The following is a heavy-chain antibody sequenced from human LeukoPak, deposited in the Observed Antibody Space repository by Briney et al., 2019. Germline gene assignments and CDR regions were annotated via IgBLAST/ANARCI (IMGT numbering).Heavy chain of an antibody. D-gene: IGHD3-10*01. Sequence: RASVKVSCKASGGTFSSYAISWVRQAPGQGLEWMGGIIPIFGTANYAQKFQGRVAITADESTSTAYMELSSLRSEDTAVYYCARAGITMVRGAIITPYNWFDPWGQGTLVTVSS. CDR2: IIPIFGTA. CDR3: ARAGITMVRGAIITPYNWFDP. J-gene: IGHJ5*02. CDR1: GGTFSSYA. V-gene: IGHV1-69*13.